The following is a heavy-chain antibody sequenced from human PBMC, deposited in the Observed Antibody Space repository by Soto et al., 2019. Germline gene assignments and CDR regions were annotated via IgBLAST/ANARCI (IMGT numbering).Heavy chain of an antibody. CDR3: ATSSGIAAAGVRYFDY. CDR2: FDPEDGET. D-gene: IGHD6-13*01. J-gene: IGHJ4*02. Sequence: ASVKVSCKVSGYTLTELSMHWVRQAPGKGLEWMGGFDPEDGETIYAQKFQGRVTMTEDTSTDTANMELSSLRSEDTAVYYCATSSGIAAAGVRYFDYWGQGTLVTVSS. CDR1: GYTLTELS. V-gene: IGHV1-24*01.